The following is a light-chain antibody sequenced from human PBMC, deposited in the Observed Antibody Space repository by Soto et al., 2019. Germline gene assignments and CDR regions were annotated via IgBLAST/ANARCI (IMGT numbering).Light chain of an antibody. V-gene: IGLV2-14*01. CDR1: SSDVGGYNY. CDR2: DVS. Sequence: QSALTQPASVSGSPGPSITISCTGTSSDVGGYNYVSWYQQHPGKAPKLMIYDVSNRPSGVSNRFSGSKSGNTASLTISGLQAEDEADYYCSSYTSSSTTVVVGGGTQLTVL. J-gene: IGLJ2*01. CDR3: SSYTSSSTTVV.